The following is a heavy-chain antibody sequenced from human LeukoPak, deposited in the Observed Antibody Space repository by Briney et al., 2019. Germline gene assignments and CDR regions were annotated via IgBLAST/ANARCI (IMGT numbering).Heavy chain of an antibody. CDR3: AREIRRGAGDWFDP. CDR2: INPNSGDT. J-gene: IGHJ5*02. D-gene: IGHD1-26*01. CDR1: GYTSTTYH. V-gene: IGHV1-2*06. Sequence: ASVKVSCKASGYTSTTYHLHWVRQAPGQGLEWMGRINPNSGDTNYAQKFQGRVTMTTDTSISTAYMDLSGLRSDDTAMYYCAREIRRGAGDWFDPWGQGTLVTVSS.